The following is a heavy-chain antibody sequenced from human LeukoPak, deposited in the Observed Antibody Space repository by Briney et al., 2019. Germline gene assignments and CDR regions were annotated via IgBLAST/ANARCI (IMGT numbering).Heavy chain of an antibody. J-gene: IGHJ4*02. V-gene: IGHV3-53*01. D-gene: IGHD3-22*01. CDR2: ISSGGNT. CDR3: AREVRGYYFDY. CDR1: GFIVSSNY. Sequence: GGSQRLSCAASGFIVSSNYMSWVRQAPGKGLGWVSIISSGGNTYYADSVKGRFTISRDISKNTLYLQMNDLRAEDTAVYYCAREVRGYYFDYWGQGTLVTVSS.